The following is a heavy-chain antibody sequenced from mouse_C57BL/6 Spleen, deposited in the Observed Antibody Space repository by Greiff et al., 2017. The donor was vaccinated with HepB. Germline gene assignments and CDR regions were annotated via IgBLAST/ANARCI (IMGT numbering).Heavy chain of an antibody. Sequence: VQVVESGPGLVAPSQSLSITCTVSGFSLTSYGVHWVRQPPGKGLEWLVVIWSDGSTTYNSALKSRLSISKDNSKSQVFLKMNSLQTDDTAMYYCARHRGYYGSSDWYFDVWGTGTTVTVSS. V-gene: IGHV2-6-1*01. CDR3: ARHRGYYGSSDWYFDV. J-gene: IGHJ1*03. CDR1: GFSLTSYG. CDR2: IWSDGST. D-gene: IGHD1-1*01.